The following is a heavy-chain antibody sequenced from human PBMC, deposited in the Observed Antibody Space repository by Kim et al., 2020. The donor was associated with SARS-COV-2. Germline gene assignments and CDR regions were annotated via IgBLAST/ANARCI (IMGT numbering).Heavy chain of an antibody. Sequence: GGSLRLSCAASGFTFSSYWMHWVRQAPGKGLVWVSHISTGGSTTNYADSVKGRFTISRDNAKNTLYLQMNSLRAEDTAVYYCARGRLTSVTGYGMDVWGQGTTVTVSS. CDR1: GFTFSSYW. CDR3: ARGRLTSVTGYGMDV. J-gene: IGHJ6*02. V-gene: IGHV3-74*01. D-gene: IGHD4-17*01. CDR2: ISTGGSTT.